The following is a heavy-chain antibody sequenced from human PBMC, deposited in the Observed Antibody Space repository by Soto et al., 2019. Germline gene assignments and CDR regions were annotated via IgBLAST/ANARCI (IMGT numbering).Heavy chain of an antibody. J-gene: IGHJ4*02. CDR1: GGSISSTNW. Sequence: QVQLQESGPGLVKPSGTLSLTCAVSGGSISSTNWWTWVRQPPGKGLEWIGEIYHSGSTNYSPSLRSRVTIAVDKSKNQFTLKLSSVTAADTAVYFCTRRDVTLTGFDYWGQGTLVTVSS. CDR2: IYHSGST. D-gene: IGHD2-21*02. CDR3: TRRDVTLTGFDY. V-gene: IGHV4-4*02.